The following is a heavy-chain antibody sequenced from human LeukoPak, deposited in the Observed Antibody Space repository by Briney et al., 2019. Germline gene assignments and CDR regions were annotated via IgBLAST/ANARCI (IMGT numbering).Heavy chain of an antibody. CDR2: IYHSGST. V-gene: IGHV4-30-2*01. CDR3: ARGSIADDY. CDR1: GGSISSGGYS. D-gene: IGHD6-6*01. Sequence: SQTLSLTCAISGGSISSGGYSWRWIRQPPGKGLEWIGYIYHSGSTYYNPSLKSRVTISVDRSKNQFSLKLSSVTAADTAVYYCARGSIADDYWGQGTLVTVSS. J-gene: IGHJ4*02.